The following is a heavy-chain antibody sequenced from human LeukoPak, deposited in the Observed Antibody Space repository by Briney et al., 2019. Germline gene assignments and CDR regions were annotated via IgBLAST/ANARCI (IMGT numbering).Heavy chain of an antibody. D-gene: IGHD4-23*01. Sequence: GGSLRLSCAASGFTVSSNYMSWVRQAPGNGLEWVSSISSSSSYIYYADSVKGRFTISRDNAKNSLYLQMNSLRAEDTAVYYCARDSGSQQTFGGDYWGQGTLVTVSS. CDR3: ARDSGSQQTFGGDY. J-gene: IGHJ4*02. CDR1: GFTVSSNY. V-gene: IGHV3-21*01. CDR2: ISSSSSYI.